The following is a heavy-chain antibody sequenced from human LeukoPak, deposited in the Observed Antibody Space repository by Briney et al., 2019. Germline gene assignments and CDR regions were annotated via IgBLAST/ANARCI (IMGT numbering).Heavy chain of an antibody. CDR3: ARAWEPLYGMDV. J-gene: IGHJ6*02. D-gene: IGHD1-26*01. V-gene: IGHV3-30*14. CDR1: GFTFSSYP. CDR2: ISYDGSNK. Sequence: GRSLRLSCAASGFTFSSYPMHWVRQAPGKGLEWVAVISYDGSNKYYADSVKGRFTISRDNSKNTLYLQMNSLRAEDTAVYYCARAWEPLYGMDVWGQGTTVTVSS.